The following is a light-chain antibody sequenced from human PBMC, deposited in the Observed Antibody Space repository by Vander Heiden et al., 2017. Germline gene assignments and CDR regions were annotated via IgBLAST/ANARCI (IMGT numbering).Light chain of an antibody. CDR3: SSYTSSTTPVA. CDR1: SSDVGSYNR. CDR2: EVT. Sequence: QSALTHPPSVSGSPGQPVTTSCTGTSSDVGSYNRVSWYQQPPGTAPKLMIYEVTKRPSGVPDRFSGSKSGNTASLTISGLQAEDEADYYCSSYTSSTTPVAFGGGTKLTVL. J-gene: IGLJ2*01. V-gene: IGLV2-18*02.